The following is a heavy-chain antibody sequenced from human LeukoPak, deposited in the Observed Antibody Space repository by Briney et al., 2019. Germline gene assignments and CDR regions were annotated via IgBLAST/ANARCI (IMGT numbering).Heavy chain of an antibody. CDR1: GVTFSSYW. CDR2: IKQDGSEK. J-gene: IGHJ4*02. Sequence: GGALRLSCAASGVTFSSYWMSWGRQAAGKGLGVVGNIKQDGSEKHYVESVKGRCTISRDNAENSLSLQMNSLRVEDTAVYYCARDGSSSGGLDYWGQGTLVTVSS. V-gene: IGHV3-7*05. D-gene: IGHD6-6*01. CDR3: ARDGSSSGGLDY.